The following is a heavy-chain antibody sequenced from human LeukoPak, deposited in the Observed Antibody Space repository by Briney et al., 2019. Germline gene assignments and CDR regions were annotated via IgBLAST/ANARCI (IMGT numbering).Heavy chain of an antibody. CDR3: ARTKYYYDSSGYSSGYFDY. Sequence: ASVKVSCKASGYTFTNFGISWVRQAPGQGLEWMGWITPYNGNTNYAQKFQGRVTITADKSTSTAYMELSSLRSEDTAVYYCARTKYYYDSSGYSSGYFDYWGQGTLVTVSS. D-gene: IGHD3-22*01. CDR1: GYTFTNFG. V-gene: IGHV1-18*01. CDR2: ITPYNGNT. J-gene: IGHJ4*02.